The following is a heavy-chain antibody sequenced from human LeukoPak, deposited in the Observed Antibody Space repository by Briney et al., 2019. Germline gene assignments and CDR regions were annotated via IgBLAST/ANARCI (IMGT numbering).Heavy chain of an antibody. CDR1: GGSVNSSSYY. CDR3: ARSSMFRGVTFDY. D-gene: IGHD3-10*01. V-gene: IGHV4-39*01. J-gene: IGHJ4*02. Sequence: SETLSLTCTVSGGSVNSSSYYWGWIRQPPRKALEWSGSVYHSGYTYYNPSLKSRVTISIDTSKNQFSLRLSSVTAADTAVYYCARSSMFRGVTFDYWGQGTLVTVSS. CDR2: VYHSGYT.